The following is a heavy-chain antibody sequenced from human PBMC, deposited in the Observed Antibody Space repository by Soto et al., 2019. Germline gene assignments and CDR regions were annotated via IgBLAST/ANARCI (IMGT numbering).Heavy chain of an antibody. CDR3: ARHNYGSGSTYFDY. Sequence: PLQTLSLICTVSCGSIRSYYWSWIMQLPGKGLEWIGYIYYSGSTNYNTSLKSRVTISVDTSKNQFSLKLNSMTASDTAVYYRARHNYGSGSTYFDYWGQGTLVTVS. CDR1: CGSIRSYY. J-gene: IGHJ4*02. CDR2: IYYSGST. D-gene: IGHD3-10*01. V-gene: IGHV4-59*08.